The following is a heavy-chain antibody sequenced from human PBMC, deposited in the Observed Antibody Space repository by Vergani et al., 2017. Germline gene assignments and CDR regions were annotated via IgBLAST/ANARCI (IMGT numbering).Heavy chain of an antibody. V-gene: IGHV1-69*01. CDR3: ARAGTYYYDSSRGYYFDY. J-gene: IGHJ4*02. CDR1: GGTFSSYA. D-gene: IGHD3-22*01. CDR2: IIPIFGTA. Sequence: QVQLVQSGAEVKKPGSSVKVSCKTSGGTFSSYAISWVRQAPGQGREWMGGIIPIFGTANYAQKFQGRVTITADESTSTAYMELSSLRSEDTAVYYCARAGTYYYDSSRGYYFDYWGQGTLVTVSS.